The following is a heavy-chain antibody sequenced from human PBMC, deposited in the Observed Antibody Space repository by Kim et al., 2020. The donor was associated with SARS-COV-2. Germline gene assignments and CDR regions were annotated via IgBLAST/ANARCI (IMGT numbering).Heavy chain of an antibody. CDR2: IWYDGSNK. Sequence: GGSLRLSCAASGFTFSSYGMHWVRQAPGKGLEWVAVIWYDGSNKYYADSVKGRFTISRDNSKNTLYLQMNSLRAEDTAVYYCARGRRYSSSFGWYFDLWGRGTLVTVSS. J-gene: IGHJ2*01. CDR3: ARGRRYSSSFGWYFDL. V-gene: IGHV3-33*01. CDR1: GFTFSSYG. D-gene: IGHD6-6*01.